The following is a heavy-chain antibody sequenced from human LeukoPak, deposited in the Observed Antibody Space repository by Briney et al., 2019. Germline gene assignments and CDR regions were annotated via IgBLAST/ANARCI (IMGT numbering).Heavy chain of an antibody. CDR1: GGSFSGYY. Sequence: PSETLSLTCAVYGGSFSGYYWSWIRQPPGKGLEWIGEINHSGSTNYNPSLKRRVTISVDTSKNQFSLKLNSVTAADTAVYYCARGRYSYAFWGQGTLVTVSS. CDR3: ARGRYSYAF. V-gene: IGHV4-34*01. D-gene: IGHD5-18*01. CDR2: INHSGST. J-gene: IGHJ4*02.